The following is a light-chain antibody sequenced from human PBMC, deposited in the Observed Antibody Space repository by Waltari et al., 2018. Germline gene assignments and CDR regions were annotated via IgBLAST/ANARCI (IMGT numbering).Light chain of an antibody. CDR2: VNRDGSH. V-gene: IGLV4-69*01. CDR3: QTGGHGTWV. J-gene: IGLJ3*02. CDR1: SGYSRNV. Sequence: LVLTQSPSASASLGASVKLTCTLSSGYSRNVIAWLQQQQGKGPRYLMKVNRDGSHRKGDDIPDRFSASNSGTEYYLTISSLQSEDEADYYCQTGGHGTWVFGGGTKLTVL.